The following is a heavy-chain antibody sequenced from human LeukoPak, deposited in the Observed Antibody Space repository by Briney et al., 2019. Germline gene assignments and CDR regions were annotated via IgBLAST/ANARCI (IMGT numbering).Heavy chain of an antibody. CDR1: GGSISSYY. J-gene: IGHJ6*02. D-gene: IGHD3-10*01. V-gene: IGHV4-59*01. CDR2: IYYSGST. CDR3: ARVSSGSGSYSAYYGMDV. Sequence: PSETLSLTCTVYGGSISSYYWSWIRQPPGKGLEWIGYIYYSGSTNYNPSLKSRVTISVDTSKNQFSLKLSSVTAADTAVYYCARVSSGSGSYSAYYGMDVWGQGTTVTVSS.